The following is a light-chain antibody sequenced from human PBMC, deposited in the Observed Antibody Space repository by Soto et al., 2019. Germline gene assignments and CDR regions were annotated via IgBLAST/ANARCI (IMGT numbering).Light chain of an antibody. CDR2: DTS. V-gene: IGKV3-20*01. Sequence: EVVMTQSPATLSVSPGEGVTLSCRASQGIGDTLAWYQHKPGQTPRLLIYDTSTRATGIPDRFSGSGSGTDFTLTISRLEPEDFAVYYCQQYDSLPKTFGQGTKVDIK. J-gene: IGKJ1*01. CDR3: QQYDSLPKT. CDR1: QGIGDT.